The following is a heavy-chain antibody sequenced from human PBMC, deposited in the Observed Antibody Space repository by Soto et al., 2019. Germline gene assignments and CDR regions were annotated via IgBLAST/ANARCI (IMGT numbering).Heavy chain of an antibody. Sequence: GGSLRLSCAASGFTFSNAWMNWVRQAPGKGLEWVGRIKSKTDGGTTDYAAPVKGRFTISRDDSKNTLYLQMNSLRTEDTAVYYCTTDLNLWFGELLSYPLDYWGQGTLVTVSS. J-gene: IGHJ4*02. CDR2: IKSKTDGGTT. CDR3: TTDLNLWFGELLSYPLDY. D-gene: IGHD3-10*01. V-gene: IGHV3-15*07. CDR1: GFTFSNAW.